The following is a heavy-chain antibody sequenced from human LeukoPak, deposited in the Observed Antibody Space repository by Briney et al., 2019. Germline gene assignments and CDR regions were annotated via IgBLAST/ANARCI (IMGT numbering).Heavy chain of an antibody. CDR3: ARVGDWNDLVY. J-gene: IGHJ4*02. V-gene: IGHV4-59*01. CDR1: GGSISSYY. D-gene: IGHD1-1*01. CDR2: IYYTGGT. Sequence: PSETLSLTCTVSGGSISSYYWSWIRQVPGKGLEWIGYIYYTGGTNYNPSLKSRVTISVDTPKNQFSLKLRSVSAADTAVYYCARVGDWNDLVYWGQGALVTVSS.